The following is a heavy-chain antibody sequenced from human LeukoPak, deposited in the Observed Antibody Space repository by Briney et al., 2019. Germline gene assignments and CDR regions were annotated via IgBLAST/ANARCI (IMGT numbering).Heavy chain of an antibody. CDR2: ISSNGGST. J-gene: IGHJ3*02. Sequence: PGGSLRLSCAASGFTFSSYAMHWVRQAPGKGLEYVSAISSNGGSTYYANSVKGRFTISRDNSKNTLYLQMGSLRAEDMAVYYCAREYSSSTLHAFDIWGQGTMVTVSS. CDR3: AREYSSSTLHAFDI. CDR1: GFTFSSYA. V-gene: IGHV3-64*01. D-gene: IGHD6-6*01.